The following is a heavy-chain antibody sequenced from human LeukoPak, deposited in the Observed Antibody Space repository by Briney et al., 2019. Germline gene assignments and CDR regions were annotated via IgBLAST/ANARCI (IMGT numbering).Heavy chain of an antibody. Sequence: ASVKVSCKASRYTFTGYYMHGVRQTPGQGREWMGWLNPNSGGTNYAQKLQGRVTMSRDTSISTLYMELSRLRADDTAEYYCARGSATMGRGVISGWFDRWGQGTLVIVS. V-gene: IGHV1-2*02. D-gene: IGHD3-10*01. J-gene: IGHJ5*02. CDR3: ARGSATMGRGVISGWFDR. CDR2: LNPNSGGT. CDR1: RYTFTGYY.